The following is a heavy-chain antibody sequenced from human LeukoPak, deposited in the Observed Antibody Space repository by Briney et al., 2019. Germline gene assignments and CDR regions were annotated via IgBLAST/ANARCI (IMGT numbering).Heavy chain of an antibody. CDR1: GFTFSDYY. J-gene: IGHJ4*02. V-gene: IGHV3-11*05. CDR3: ARERLGESSYHDC. Sequence: GGSLRLSCSASGFTFSDYYMSWIRQAPGKGLEWVSYISSSSSYINYADSVKGRFTISRDNAKNSLYLQMNSLRADDTAVYYCARERLGESSYHDCWGQGALVTVSS. D-gene: IGHD3-16*02. CDR2: ISSSSSYI.